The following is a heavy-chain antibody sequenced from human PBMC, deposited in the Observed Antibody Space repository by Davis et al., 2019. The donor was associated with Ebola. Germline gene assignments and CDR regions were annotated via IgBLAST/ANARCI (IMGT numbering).Heavy chain of an antibody. CDR3: ARAAAWVGATHY. J-gene: IGHJ4*02. Sequence: GESLKISCAASGFTFSSYSMNWVRQAPGKGLEWVSSISSSSSYIYYADSVKGRFTISRDNSKNTLYLQMNSLRAEDTAVYYCARAAAWVGATHYWGQGTLVTVSS. V-gene: IGHV3-21*04. D-gene: IGHD1-26*01. CDR1: GFTFSSYS. CDR2: ISSSSSYI.